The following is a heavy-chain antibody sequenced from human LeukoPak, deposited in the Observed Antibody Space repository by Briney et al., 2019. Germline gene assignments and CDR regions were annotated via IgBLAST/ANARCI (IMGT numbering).Heavy chain of an antibody. D-gene: IGHD3-22*01. CDR2: ISGGGGST. CDR3: ARDLRQYSYDSSGYVYYFDY. V-gene: IGHV3-23*01. CDR1: EFTFSSYA. Sequence: PGGSLRLSCAASEFTFSSYAMSWVRQAPGKGLEWVSAISGGGGSTYYADSVKGRFTISRDNSKNSLYPQMDSLRAEDTAVYYCARDLRQYSYDSSGYVYYFDYWGQGALVTVSS. J-gene: IGHJ4*02.